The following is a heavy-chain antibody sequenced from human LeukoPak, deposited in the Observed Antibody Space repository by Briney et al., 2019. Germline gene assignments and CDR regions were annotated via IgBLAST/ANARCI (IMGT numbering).Heavy chain of an antibody. J-gene: IGHJ4*02. CDR1: GGSFSGFY. V-gene: IGHV4-34*01. D-gene: IGHD3-3*01. Sequence: SETLSFTCAVYGGSFSGFYWSWIRQPPGKGLEWIGEINHSGSTNYNPSLKSRVTISVDTSKNQFSLKLSSVTAADTAVYYCARGGITIFGVVIIPPFDYWGQGTLVTVSS. CDR3: ARGGITIFGVVIIPPFDY. CDR2: INHSGST.